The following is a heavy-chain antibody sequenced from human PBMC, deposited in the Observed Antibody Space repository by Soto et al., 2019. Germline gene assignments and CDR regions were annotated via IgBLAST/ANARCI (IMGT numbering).Heavy chain of an antibody. Sequence: VASVKVSCKASGYTFTSYGISWVRQAPGQGLEWMGWISAYNGNTNYAQKLQGRVTMTTDTSTSTAYMELRSLRSDDTAVYYCARDEKVTTRYYYYYYMDVWGKGTTVTVSS. J-gene: IGHJ6*03. D-gene: IGHD4-4*01. CDR1: GYTFTSYG. V-gene: IGHV1-18*01. CDR2: ISAYNGNT. CDR3: ARDEKVTTRYYYYYYMDV.